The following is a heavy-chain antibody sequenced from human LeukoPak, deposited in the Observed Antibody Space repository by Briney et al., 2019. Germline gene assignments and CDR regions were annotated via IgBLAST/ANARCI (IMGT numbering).Heavy chain of an antibody. V-gene: IGHV4-38-2*02. CDR2: IYHNGST. CDR1: GYSISSGYY. CDR3: GMLGYCSSTSCYADY. D-gene: IGHD2-2*01. J-gene: IGHJ4*02. Sequence: SETLSLTCTVSGYSISSGYYWGWIRQPPGKGLEWIGNIYHNGSTDYNPSLKSRVTISVDTSKNQFSLKLSSVTAAGTAVYYCGMLGYCSSTSCYADYWGQGTLVTVSS.